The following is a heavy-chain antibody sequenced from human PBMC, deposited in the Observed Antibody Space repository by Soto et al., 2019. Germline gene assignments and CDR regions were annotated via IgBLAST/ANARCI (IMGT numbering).Heavy chain of an antibody. CDR2: IYYSGST. Sequence: PSETLSLTYTVSGGSISSYYWSWILQPPGKGLEWIGYIYYSGSTNYNPSLKSRVTISVDTSKNQFSLKLSSVTAADTAVYYCARYFGVVPHFDYWGQGTLVTVSS. CDR3: ARYFGVVPHFDY. V-gene: IGHV4-59*01. J-gene: IGHJ4*02. D-gene: IGHD3-3*01. CDR1: GGSISSYY.